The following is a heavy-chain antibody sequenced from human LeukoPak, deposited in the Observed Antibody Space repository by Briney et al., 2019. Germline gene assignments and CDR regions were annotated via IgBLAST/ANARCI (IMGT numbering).Heavy chain of an antibody. D-gene: IGHD2-2*01. V-gene: IGHV3-21*01. CDR1: GFTFRSYS. CDR3: ARDPVPAAFDY. CDR2: ISSSSSYI. Sequence: GGSLRLSCAASGFTFRSYSMNWVRQAPGKGLEWVSSISSSSSYIYYADSVKGRFTISRDNAKNSLYLQMNSLRAEDTAVYYCARDPVPAAFDYWGQGTLVTVSS. J-gene: IGHJ4*02.